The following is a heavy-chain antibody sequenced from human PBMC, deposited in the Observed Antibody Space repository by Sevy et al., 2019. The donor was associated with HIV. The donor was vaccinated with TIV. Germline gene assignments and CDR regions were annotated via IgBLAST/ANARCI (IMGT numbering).Heavy chain of an antibody. J-gene: IGHJ4*02. D-gene: IGHD1-7*01. CDR3: ARDDGNYYFHY. CDR1: GFTFSKYW. CDR2: IKQDAGQK. Sequence: GGSLRLSCAASGFTFSKYWMGWVRQAPGKGLEWVANIKQDAGQKYYVDAVKGRCTISRDNAKNSLYLQMNSLRAEDTAVYFWARDDGNYYFHYWGQGTLVTVSS. V-gene: IGHV3-7*01.